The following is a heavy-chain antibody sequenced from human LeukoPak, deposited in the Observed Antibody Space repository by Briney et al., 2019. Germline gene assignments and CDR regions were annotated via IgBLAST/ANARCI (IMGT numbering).Heavy chain of an antibody. CDR1: GYTFTSYD. CDR3: ARGLHSSIVFPGTT. CDR2: MNPNSGNT. J-gene: IGHJ5*02. Sequence: ASVKVSRKASGYTFTSYDINWVRQATGQGLEWMGWMNPNSGNTGYVQKFQGRVTMTRNTSIGTAYMELSSLRSEDTAVYYCARGLHSSIVFPGTTWGQGTLVTVSS. D-gene: IGHD6-13*01. V-gene: IGHV1-8*01.